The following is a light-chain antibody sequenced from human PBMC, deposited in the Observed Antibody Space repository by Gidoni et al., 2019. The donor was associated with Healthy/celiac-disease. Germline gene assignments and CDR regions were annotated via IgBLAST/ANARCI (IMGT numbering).Light chain of an antibody. CDR2: GAS. CDR1: QRVSSSY. J-gene: IGKJ2*01. V-gene: IGKV3-20*01. CDR3: QQYGSSLYT. Sequence: EVVLTQSPATLSSSPGDSATLACRASQRVSSSYLAWYQQNPGQAPRLLIYGASSRATGIPDRFSGVGHGTDLNLTISRLEPEDFAVYYCQQYGSSLYTFXQXTKLXIK.